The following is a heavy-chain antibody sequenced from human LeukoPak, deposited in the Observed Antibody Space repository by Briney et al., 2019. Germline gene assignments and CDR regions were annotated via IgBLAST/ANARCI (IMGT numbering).Heavy chain of an antibody. CDR1: GYSFTSYW. CDR3: ARAVYYYDSSGYYEEPPPGFDI. D-gene: IGHD3-22*01. J-gene: IGHJ3*02. Sequence: GESLKISCKGSGYSFTSYWIGWVRQMPGKGLEWMGIIYPGDSDTGYSPSFQGQVTISADKSISTAYLQWSSLKASDTAMYYCARAVYYYDSSGYYEEPPPGFDIWGQGTVVTVSS. V-gene: IGHV5-51*01. CDR2: IYPGDSDT.